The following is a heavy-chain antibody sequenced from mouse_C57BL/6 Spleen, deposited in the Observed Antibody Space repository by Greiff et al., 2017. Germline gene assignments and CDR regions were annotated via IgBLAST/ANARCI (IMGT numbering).Heavy chain of an antibody. CDR1: GYTFTDYY. CDR3: ARITGTNLYYSMDY. CDR2: IYPGSGNT. J-gene: IGHJ4*01. Sequence: VQLQQSGAELVRPGASVKLSCKASGYTFTDYYINWVKQRPGQGLEWIARIYPGSGNTYYNEKFKGKATLTAEKSSSTAYMQLSSLTSEDSAFYFCARITGTNLYYSMDYWGQGTSVTVSA. D-gene: IGHD4-1*01. V-gene: IGHV1-76*01.